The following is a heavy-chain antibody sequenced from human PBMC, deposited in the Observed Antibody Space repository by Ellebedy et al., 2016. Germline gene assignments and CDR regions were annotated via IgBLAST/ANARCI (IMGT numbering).Heavy chain of an antibody. Sequence: GESLKISCKGSGYRFTDYYIGWVRQMPGKGLEWMGIIFPGDSHTKYSPSFQGQVTISADKSSNTAYLQWSSLKASDTAMYYCARPIYYDSSGPYEWGQGTLVTVSS. CDR1: GYRFTDYY. J-gene: IGHJ4*02. CDR3: ARPIYYDSSGPYE. CDR2: IFPGDSHT. D-gene: IGHD3-22*01. V-gene: IGHV5-51*01.